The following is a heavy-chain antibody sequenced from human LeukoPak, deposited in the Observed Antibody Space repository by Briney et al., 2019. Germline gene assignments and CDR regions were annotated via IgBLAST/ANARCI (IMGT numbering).Heavy chain of an antibody. CDR3: AKDISDGRSSSSD. D-gene: IGHD6-6*01. J-gene: IGHJ4*02. CDR2: ISWNSGSI. CDR1: GFTFDDYA. Sequence: GGSLRLSCAASGFTFDDYAMHWVRQAPGKGPEWVSGISWNSGSIGYADSVKGRFTISRDNAKNSLYLQMNSLRAEDTALYYCAKDISDGRSSSSDWGQGTLVTVSS. V-gene: IGHV3-9*01.